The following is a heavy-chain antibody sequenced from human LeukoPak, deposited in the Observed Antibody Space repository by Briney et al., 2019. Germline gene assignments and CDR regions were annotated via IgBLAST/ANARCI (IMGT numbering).Heavy chain of an antibody. CDR3: AKRKIAAAGRSNHYYYYMDV. V-gene: IGHV3-30*18. J-gene: IGHJ6*03. CDR1: GFTFSSYG. D-gene: IGHD6-13*01. Sequence: QPGGSLRLSCAASGFTFSSYGMHWVRQAPGKGLEWVAVISYDGSNKYYADSVKGRFTISRDNSKNTLYLQMNSLRAEDTAVYYCAKRKIAAAGRSNHYYYYMDVWGKGTTVTISS. CDR2: ISYDGSNK.